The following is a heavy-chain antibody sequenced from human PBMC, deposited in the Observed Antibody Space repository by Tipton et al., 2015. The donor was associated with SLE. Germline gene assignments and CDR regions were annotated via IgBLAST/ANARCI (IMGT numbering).Heavy chain of an antibody. Sequence: GSLRLSCAASGFTFSSYDMHWVRQATGKGLEWVSAISGSGGSTYYAGSVKGRFTISRDNSKNTLYLQMNSLRAEDTAVYYCAKDKGIVGDSYGATWVDWGQGTLVTVSS. CDR1: GFTFSSYD. V-gene: IGHV3-23*01. CDR3: AKDKGIVGDSYGATWVD. J-gene: IGHJ4*02. D-gene: IGHD5-18*01. CDR2: ISGSGGST.